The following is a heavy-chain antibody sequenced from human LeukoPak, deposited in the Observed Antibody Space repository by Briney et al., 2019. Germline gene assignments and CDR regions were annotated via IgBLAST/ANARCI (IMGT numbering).Heavy chain of an antibody. Sequence: PGGSLRLSCAASGFAFSSYVMHWVRQAPGKGLEWVAVISYDGSNKYYADSVKGRFTISRDNSKNTLYLQMNSLRAEDTAVYYCARETGSAVGSTDFDYWGQGTLVTVSS. D-gene: IGHD4-17*01. J-gene: IGHJ4*02. CDR3: ARETGSAVGSTDFDY. CDR1: GFAFSSYV. V-gene: IGHV3-30-3*01. CDR2: ISYDGSNK.